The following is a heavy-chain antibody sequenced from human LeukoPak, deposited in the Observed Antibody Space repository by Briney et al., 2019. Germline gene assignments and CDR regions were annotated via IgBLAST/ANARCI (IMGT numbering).Heavy chain of an antibody. J-gene: IGHJ3*02. D-gene: IGHD3-16*01. CDR1: EFTFSSFA. CDR2: IRGGGAGA. Sequence: GGSLRLSCAASEFTFSSFAMSWVRQAPGKGLEWVSYIRGGGAGALYADSVKGRFTISRDNSKGTMYLQMNSLRVEDTAVYYCAKCAESYGNDAFDMWGPGTMVTVSS. V-gene: IGHV3-23*01. CDR3: AKCAESYGNDAFDM.